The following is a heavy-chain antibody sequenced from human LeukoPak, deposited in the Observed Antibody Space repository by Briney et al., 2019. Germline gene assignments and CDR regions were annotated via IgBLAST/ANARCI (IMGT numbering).Heavy chain of an antibody. J-gene: IGHJ4*02. CDR2: IYSGGNT. CDR3: ARAATPYYFDY. Sequence: GGSLRLSCAASGFTVCINYMSWVRQAPGKGLEWVSVIYSGGNTYYADSVKGRFTISRDNSKNTLYLQMNSLRAEDTAVYYCARAATPYYFDYWGQGTLVTVAS. V-gene: IGHV3-53*01. CDR1: GFTVCINY.